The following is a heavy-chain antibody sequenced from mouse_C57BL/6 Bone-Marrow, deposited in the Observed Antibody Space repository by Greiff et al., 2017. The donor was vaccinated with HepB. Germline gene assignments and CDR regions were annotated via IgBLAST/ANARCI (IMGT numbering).Heavy chain of an antibody. Sequence: QVQLQQSGAELVKPGASVKISCKASGYAFSSYWMNWVKQRPGKGLEWIGQIYPGDGDTNYNGKFKSKATLTVDKPSSTAYMQLSSLTSEDSAVYYCARRGGYYDYDERYFDVWGTGTTVTVSS. CDR1: GYAFSSYW. J-gene: IGHJ1*03. CDR3: ARRGGYYDYDERYFDV. CDR2: IYPGDGDT. D-gene: IGHD2-4*01. V-gene: IGHV1-80*01.